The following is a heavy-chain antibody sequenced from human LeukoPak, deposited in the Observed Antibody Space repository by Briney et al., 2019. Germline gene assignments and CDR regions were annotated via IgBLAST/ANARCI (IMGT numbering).Heavy chain of an antibody. Sequence: GGSLRLSCAASGLTFRNFWMHWVRQVPGKGLVWVSRIDADGSSTNYADSVKGRFTISRDNAKNTLYLQMNSLRAEDTAVYYCARGSSGRYSHYMDVWGKGTTVTVSS. D-gene: IGHD6-19*01. CDR1: GLTFRNFW. J-gene: IGHJ6*03. V-gene: IGHV3-74*01. CDR2: IDADGSST. CDR3: ARGSSGRYSHYMDV.